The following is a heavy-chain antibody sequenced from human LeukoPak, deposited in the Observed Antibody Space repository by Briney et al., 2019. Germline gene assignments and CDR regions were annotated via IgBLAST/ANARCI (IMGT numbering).Heavy chain of an antibody. CDR3: ARRLYSYAAPLDY. D-gene: IGHD5-18*01. CDR2: INPNSGGT. CDR1: GYTFTGYY. Sequence: GASVKVSCKASGYTFTGYYMHWVRQAPGQGLEWMGWINPNSGGTNYAQKFQGRVTMTRDTSISTAYMELSRLRSDDAAVYYCARRLYSYAAPLDYWGQGTLVTVSS. V-gene: IGHV1-2*02. J-gene: IGHJ4*02.